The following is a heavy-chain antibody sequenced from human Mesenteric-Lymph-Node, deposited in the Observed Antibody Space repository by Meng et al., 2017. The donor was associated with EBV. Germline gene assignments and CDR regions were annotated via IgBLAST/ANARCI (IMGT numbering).Heavy chain of an antibody. D-gene: IGHD6-13*01. CDR1: GDSISSVTYW. CDR2: IYHSGST. V-gene: IGHV4-4*02. J-gene: IGHJ4*02. CDR3: ARALFSSTWYKSFYFDS. Sequence: HVQLLESGPGLVRPSGTLSLTCAGSGDSISSVTYWWSWVRQSPGKGLECIGEIYHSGSTNYNPSLKSRVTMSVDKSKNQFSLTLSSVTAADTAVYYCARALFSSTWYKSFYFDSWGQGTLVTVSS.